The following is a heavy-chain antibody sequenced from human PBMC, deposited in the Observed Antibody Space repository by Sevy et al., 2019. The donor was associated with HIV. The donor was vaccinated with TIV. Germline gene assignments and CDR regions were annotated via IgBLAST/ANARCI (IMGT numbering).Heavy chain of an antibody. V-gene: IGHV3-23*01. D-gene: IGHD1-26*01. CDR1: GFTFSSHA. Sequence: GGSLRLSCAASGFTFSSHAMSWVRQAPGKGLEWVSAISDSGTTTYYEDSVKGRFTISRDNSKNTLYLQMDGLRAEDTAIYYCARAFTGGYQQPFDYSGQGTLVTVSS. J-gene: IGHJ4*02. CDR3: ARAFTGGYQQPFDY. CDR2: ISDSGTTT.